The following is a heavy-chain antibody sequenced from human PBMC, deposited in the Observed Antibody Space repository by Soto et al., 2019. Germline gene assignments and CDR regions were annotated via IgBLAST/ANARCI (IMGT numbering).Heavy chain of an antibody. V-gene: IGHV3-33*01. D-gene: IGHD5-12*01. CDR3: ARSSRSLRSTSLIDY. CDR1: GFTFSSYG. J-gene: IGHJ4*02. CDR2: IWYDGSNK. Sequence: GGSLRLSCAASGFTFSSYGMHWVRQAPGKGLEWVAVIWYDGSNKYYADSVKGRFTISRDNSKNTLYLQMNSLRAEDTAVYYCARSSRSLRSTSLIDYWGQGTLVTVSS.